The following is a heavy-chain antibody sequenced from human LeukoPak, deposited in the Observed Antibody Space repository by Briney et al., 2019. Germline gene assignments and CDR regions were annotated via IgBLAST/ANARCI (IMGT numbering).Heavy chain of an antibody. CDR1: GYTFTSYA. D-gene: IGHD3-22*01. V-gene: IGHV7-4-1*02. CDR2: INTNTGNP. J-gene: IGHJ4*02. Sequence: ASVKVSCKASGYTFTSYAINWVRQAPGQELEWMGWINTNTGNPTYAQGFTGRFVFSLDTSVSTAYLQISSLKAEDTAVYYCARDDEYYYDVSGTGENCWGQGTLVTVSS. CDR3: ARDDEYYYDVSGTGENC.